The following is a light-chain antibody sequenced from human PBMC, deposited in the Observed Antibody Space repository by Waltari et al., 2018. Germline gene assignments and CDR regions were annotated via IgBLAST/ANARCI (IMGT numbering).Light chain of an antibody. V-gene: IGKV3-11*01. CDR1: HSVSNY. Sequence: EIVLTQSPATLSLSPGATATLSCRATHSVSNYLDWYQQKPGQAPRLLIYDVSNRSTGIPARFSGSGSGTDFTLNISSLEPEDFAVYYCQHRSNWPQLTFGGGTKVEIK. CDR2: DVS. CDR3: QHRSNWPQLT. J-gene: IGKJ4*01.